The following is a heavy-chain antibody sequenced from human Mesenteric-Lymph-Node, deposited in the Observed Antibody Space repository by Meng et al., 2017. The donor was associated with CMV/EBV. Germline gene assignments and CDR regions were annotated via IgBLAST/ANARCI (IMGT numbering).Heavy chain of an antibody. CDR2: IYRGGST. D-gene: IGHD1-26*01. CDR1: GFTVSRNY. Sequence: ETLSLTCAASGFTVSRNYMSWVRQAPGKGLEWVSLIYRGGSTYYADSVKGRFTISRDNAKNTLYLQMNSLSAEDTAVYYCEEFEVGWGQGTLVTVSS. V-gene: IGHV3-66*01. CDR3: EEFEVG. J-gene: IGHJ4*02.